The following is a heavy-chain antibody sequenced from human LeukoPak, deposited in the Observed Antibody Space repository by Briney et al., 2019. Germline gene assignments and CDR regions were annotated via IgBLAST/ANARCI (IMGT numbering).Heavy chain of an antibody. CDR1: GFTFSDYY. Sequence: GGSLRLSCAASGFTFSDYYMSWIRQAPGKGLEWVSYISSSGSTIYYADSVKGRFTISRDNAKNSLYLQMNSLRAEDTAVYYCARSELGYCSSTSCYGGDYWGQGTLVTVSS. V-gene: IGHV3-11*04. J-gene: IGHJ4*02. CDR2: ISSSGSTI. CDR3: ARSELGYCSSTSCYGGDY. D-gene: IGHD2-2*01.